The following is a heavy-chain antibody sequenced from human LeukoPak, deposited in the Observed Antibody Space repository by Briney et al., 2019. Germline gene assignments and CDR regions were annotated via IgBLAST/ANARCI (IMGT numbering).Heavy chain of an antibody. CDR2: IIPIFGTA. J-gene: IGHJ4*02. Sequence: VASVKVSCKASGGTFSSYAISWVRQAPGQGLEWMGGIIPIFGTANYAQKFQGRVTITADKSTSTAYMELSSLRSEDTAVYYCAVGARWLLDYWGQGTLVTVSS. CDR3: AVGARWLLDY. V-gene: IGHV1-69*06. D-gene: IGHD1-26*01. CDR1: GGTFSSYA.